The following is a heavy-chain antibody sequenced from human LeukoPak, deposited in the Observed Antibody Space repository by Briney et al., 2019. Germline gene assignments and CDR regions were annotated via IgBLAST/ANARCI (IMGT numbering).Heavy chain of an antibody. D-gene: IGHD3-10*01. J-gene: IGHJ4*02. CDR3: ARVGGWFGEFPYYFDY. CDR1: GGSTRRYY. CDR2: IYYSWNN. Sequence: SETLSLTRTVSGGSTRRYYWSWIRQPPGKGLEWSRDIYYSWNNNYNPSLKRRVTISVDPSKDQFSLELSAVNAADTAVYYCARVGGWFGEFPYYFDYWGQGTLVTVSS. V-gene: IGHV4-59*01.